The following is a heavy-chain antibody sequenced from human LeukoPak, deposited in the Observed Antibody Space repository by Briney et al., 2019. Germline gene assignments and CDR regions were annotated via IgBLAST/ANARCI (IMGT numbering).Heavy chain of an antibody. CDR1: GGSISTRYYY. CDR3: ASLYFYGSGSFPNY. J-gene: IGHJ4*02. CDR2: IHGSGST. Sequence: SETLSLTCAVSGGSISTRYYYWGWIRQPPGQGLEWIGTIHGSGSTYYSPSLKSQVTISVDTSNNQFSLKLSSVTAGDTAVYYCASLYFYGSGSFPNYWGQGILVTVST. V-gene: IGHV4-39*01. D-gene: IGHD3-10*01.